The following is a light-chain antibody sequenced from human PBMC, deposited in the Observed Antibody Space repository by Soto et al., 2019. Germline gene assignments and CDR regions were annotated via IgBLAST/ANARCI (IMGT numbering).Light chain of an antibody. V-gene: IGKV3-20*01. Sequence: DTVLTHSPGTLSLSPWERATLSCRASQSVGTYLAWYQQKPGQAPRLLIYDASNRATGIAPRFRGSGSGTDFTLTVSRLEPEDFAVYYCQQYGRSPQAAWTFGHGTKVDIK. CDR2: DAS. CDR1: QSVGTY. CDR3: QQYGRSPQAAWT. J-gene: IGKJ1*01.